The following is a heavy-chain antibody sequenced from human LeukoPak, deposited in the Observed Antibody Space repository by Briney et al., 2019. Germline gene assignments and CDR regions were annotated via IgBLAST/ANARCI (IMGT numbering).Heavy chain of an antibody. V-gene: IGHV5-51*01. CDR1: GYSFTSYW. J-gene: IGHJ4*02. D-gene: IGHD3-22*01. Sequence: GESLKISCKGSGYSFTSYWIGWVRQMPGKGLEWMGIIYPGDSDTRYSPSFQGQVTISAGKSISTAYLQWSSLKASDTAMYYCARLTLTPNYYDSSGYYFDYWGQGTLVTVSS. CDR2: IYPGDSDT. CDR3: ARLTLTPNYYDSSGYYFDY.